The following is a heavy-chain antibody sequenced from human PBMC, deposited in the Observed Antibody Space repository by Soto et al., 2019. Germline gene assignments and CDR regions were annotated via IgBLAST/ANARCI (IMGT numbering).Heavy chain of an antibody. J-gene: IGHJ3*02. Sequence: ASVKVSCKASGYTFTSYAMHWVHQAPGQRLEWMGWINAGNGNTKYSQKFQGRVTITRDTSASTAYMELSSLRFEDTAVYFCATAIADDAFDIWGRGTMVTVSS. CDR1: GYTFTSYA. V-gene: IGHV1-3*01. CDR3: ATAIADDAFDI. CDR2: INAGNGNT. D-gene: IGHD2-2*01.